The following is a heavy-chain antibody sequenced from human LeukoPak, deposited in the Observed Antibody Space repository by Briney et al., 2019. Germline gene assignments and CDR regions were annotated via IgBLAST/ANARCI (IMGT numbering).Heavy chain of an antibody. D-gene: IGHD3-9*01. CDR1: GGSISGSSYF. CDR2: IYYSGST. J-gene: IGHJ6*02. V-gene: IGHV4-39*07. CDR3: ARDWSGILTGPVDV. Sequence: SETLSLTCTVSGGSISGSSYFWGWIRQPPGKGLEWIGSIYYSGSTNYNPSLKSRVTISVDKSKNQFSLKLSSVTAADTAVYYCARDWSGILTGPVDVWGQGTTVTVSS.